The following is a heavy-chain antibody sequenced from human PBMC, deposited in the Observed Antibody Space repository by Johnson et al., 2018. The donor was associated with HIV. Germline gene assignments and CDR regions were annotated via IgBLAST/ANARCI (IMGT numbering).Heavy chain of an antibody. Sequence: VQLVESGGGVVRPGGSLRLSCAASGFTFNDYAMSWVRQAPGKGLEWVSGINWNGGSTGYTDSVKGRFTISRDNAKNSLYLQMNSLRTEDTALFYCAKDIASGYTNGGTLDIWGQGTMVTVSS. CDR1: GFTFNDYA. CDR2: INWNGGST. V-gene: IGHV3-20*04. J-gene: IGHJ3*02. D-gene: IGHD6-19*01. CDR3: AKDIASGYTNGGTLDI.